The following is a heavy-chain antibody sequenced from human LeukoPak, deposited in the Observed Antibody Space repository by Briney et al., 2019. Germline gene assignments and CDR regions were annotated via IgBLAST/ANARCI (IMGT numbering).Heavy chain of an antibody. CDR1: GFTLSSAW. J-gene: IGHJ5*01. D-gene: IGHD6-19*01. CDR2: INANSGTT. Sequence: GGSLRLSCVASGFTLSSAWMSWLRQPPGKGLEWVSTINANSGTTSYAASVRGRFTISRDNSKNTLYLQVNTLRADDTATYYCAKPVSGGLAVTADWFHPWGQGTLVVVSS. V-gene: IGHV3-23*01. CDR3: AKPVSGGLAVTADWFHP.